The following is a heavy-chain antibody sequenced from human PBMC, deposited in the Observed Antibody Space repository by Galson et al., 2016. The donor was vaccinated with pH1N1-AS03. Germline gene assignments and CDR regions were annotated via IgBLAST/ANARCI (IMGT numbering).Heavy chain of an antibody. CDR2: ISAYNGNT. Sequence: SVKVSCKASGYTFSSYGISWVRQAPGQGLEWVGWISAYNGNTHYAQNLQGRVTMTTDTSTSTAYMELRSLRSDDTAIYYCARYLPLPDAYGMYVWGQGTTVTVSS. J-gene: IGHJ6*02. D-gene: IGHD2-15*01. V-gene: IGHV1-18*01. CDR1: GYTFSSYG. CDR3: ARYLPLPDAYGMYV.